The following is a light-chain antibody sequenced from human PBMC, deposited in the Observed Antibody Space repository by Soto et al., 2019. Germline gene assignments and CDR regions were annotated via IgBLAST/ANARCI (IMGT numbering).Light chain of an antibody. J-gene: IGKJ2*03. Sequence: DIQMTQSPSSLSASVGDRVTITGRASQNIRNYLNWYQQTPGKAHKLLIYDAYSLQSGVPSRFSGSGSGTDVTLTSSSLQPEDFTTYYCQQSASPPSSFGQGTKLEI. CDR1: QNIRNY. V-gene: IGKV1-39*01. CDR3: QQSASPPSS. CDR2: DAY.